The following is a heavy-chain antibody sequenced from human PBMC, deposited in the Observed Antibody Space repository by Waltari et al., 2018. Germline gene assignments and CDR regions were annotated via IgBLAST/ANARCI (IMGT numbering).Heavy chain of an antibody. CDR2: ITTNTGNP. D-gene: IGHD2-2*01. J-gene: IGHJ5*02. CDR1: GYTFTDYA. Sequence: QVQLAQSGSELTKPGASVKISCKASGYTFTDYAITWVRTAPGQGLELMGWITTNTGNPTYAQGFTGRFVFSLDTSVSTAYLQITSLKTEDSAVYYCAREVVPPHTIVVNWFDPWGQGTLVTVSS. CDR3: AREVVPPHTIVVNWFDP. V-gene: IGHV7-4-1*02.